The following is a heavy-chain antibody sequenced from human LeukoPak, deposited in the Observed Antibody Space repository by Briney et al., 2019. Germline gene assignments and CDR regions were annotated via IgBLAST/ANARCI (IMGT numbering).Heavy chain of an antibody. D-gene: IGHD2-15*01. J-gene: IGHJ4*02. Sequence: SGGSLRLSCAASGFTFSSYWMHWVRQAPGKGLVWVSRINSDGSSTSYADPVKGRFTISRDNAKNTLYLQMNSLRAEDTALYYCATSARTYIGSSLDYWGQGTLVTVSS. V-gene: IGHV3-74*01. CDR1: GFTFSSYW. CDR3: ATSARTYIGSSLDY. CDR2: INSDGSST.